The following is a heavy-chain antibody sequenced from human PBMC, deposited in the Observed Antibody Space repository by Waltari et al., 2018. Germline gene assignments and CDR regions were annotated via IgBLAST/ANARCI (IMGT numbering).Heavy chain of an antibody. CDR1: GGTFSSYA. J-gene: IGHJ4*02. V-gene: IGHV1-69*01. Sequence: QVQLVQSGAEVKKPGSSVKVSCKASGGTFSSYAISWVRQAPGPGLEGMGGIIPIFGTENYAQKFQGRVTITADESTSTAYMELSSLRSEETAVYYCARGGWGDYDSSGYYSIDYWGQGTLVTVSS. CDR2: IIPIFGTE. D-gene: IGHD3-22*01. CDR3: ARGGWGDYDSSGYYSIDY.